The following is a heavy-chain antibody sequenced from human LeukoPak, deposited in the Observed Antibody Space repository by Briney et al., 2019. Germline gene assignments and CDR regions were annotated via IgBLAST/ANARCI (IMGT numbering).Heavy chain of an antibody. V-gene: IGHV4-59*01. CDR2: IYYSGST. J-gene: IGHJ4*02. CDR3: AGSSGPYYYDY. CDR1: GGSISSYY. Sequence: SETLSLTCTVSGGSISSYYWTWIRQSPGKGLEWIGYIYYSGSTNYNPSLKSRVTISVDTSKKQFSLKLSSVTAADTAVFFCAGSSGPYYYDYWGQGTLVTVSS. D-gene: IGHD3-10*01.